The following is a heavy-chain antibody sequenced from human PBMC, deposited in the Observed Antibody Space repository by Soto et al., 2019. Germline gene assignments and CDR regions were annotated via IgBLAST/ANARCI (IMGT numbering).Heavy chain of an antibody. CDR2: ISYDGSNK. CDR3: AKDRSEALIADY. J-gene: IGHJ4*02. D-gene: IGHD2-21*01. CDR1: GFTFSSYG. V-gene: IGHV3-30*18. Sequence: GGSLRLSCAASGFTFSSYGMHWVRQAPGKGLEWVAVISYDGSNKYYADSVKGRFTISRDNSKNTLYLQMNSLRAEDTAVYYCAKDRSEALIADYWGQGTLVTVSS.